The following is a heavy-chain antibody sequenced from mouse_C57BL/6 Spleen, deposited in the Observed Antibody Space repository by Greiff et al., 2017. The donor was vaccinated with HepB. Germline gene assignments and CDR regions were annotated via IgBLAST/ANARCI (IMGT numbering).Heavy chain of an antibody. V-gene: IGHV1-82*01. CDR2: IYPGDGNT. J-gene: IGHJ2*01. Sequence: VQLVESGPELVKPGASVKISCKASGYAFSSSWMNWVKQRPGKGLEWIGRIYPGDGNTNYTGKFTGKATLTADKSSSTAYMQLSSLTSEDSAVYFCARGGIYYSDYWGQGTTLTVSS. CDR1: GYAFSSSW. CDR3: ARGGIYYSDY.